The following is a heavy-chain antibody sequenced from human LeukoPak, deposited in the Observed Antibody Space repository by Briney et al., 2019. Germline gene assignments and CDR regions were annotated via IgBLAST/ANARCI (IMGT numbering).Heavy chain of an antibody. Sequence: ASVKVSCKASGYTFTSYDINWVRQATGQGLEWMGWMNPNSGNTGYAQKFQGRVTMTRNTSINTAYMELSSLRSEDTAVYYCARGGRRYDSSGYYHRRLWRYWGQGTLVTVSS. J-gene: IGHJ4*02. CDR2: MNPNSGNT. CDR1: GYTFTSYD. CDR3: ARGGRRYDSSGYYHRRLWRY. D-gene: IGHD3-22*01. V-gene: IGHV1-8*01.